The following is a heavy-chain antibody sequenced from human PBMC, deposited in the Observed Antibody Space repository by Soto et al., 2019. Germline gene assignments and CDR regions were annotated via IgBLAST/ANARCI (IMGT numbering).Heavy chain of an antibody. D-gene: IGHD2-8*01. CDR3: ARYDRYCTNGVCYTGFTHPRQPFDY. CDR2: IYYSGST. CDR1: GGSTSSSSYY. V-gene: IGHV4-39*01. J-gene: IGHJ4*02. Sequence: SETLSLTCTVSGGSTSSSSYYWGWIRQPPGKGLEWIGSIYYSGSTYYNPSLKSRVTISVDTSKNQFSLKLSSVTAADTAVYYCARYDRYCTNGVCYTGFTHPRQPFDYWGQGTLVTVSS.